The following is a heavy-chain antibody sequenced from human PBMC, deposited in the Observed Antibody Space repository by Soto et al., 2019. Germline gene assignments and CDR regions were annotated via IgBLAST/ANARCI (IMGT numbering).Heavy chain of an antibody. D-gene: IGHD4-17*01. CDR2: IYYSGST. CDR1: GGSISSGGYY. J-gene: IGHJ5*02. V-gene: IGHV4-31*03. CDR3: ARDDYGGNSGWFDP. Sequence: SETLSLTCTVSGGSISSGGYYWSWIRQHPGKGLEWIGYIYYSGSTYYNPSLKSRVTISVDTSKNQFSLKLSSVTAADTAVYYCARDDYGGNSGWFDPWGQGTLVTVSS.